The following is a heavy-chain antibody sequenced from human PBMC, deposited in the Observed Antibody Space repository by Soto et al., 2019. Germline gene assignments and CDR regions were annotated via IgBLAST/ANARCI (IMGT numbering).Heavy chain of an antibody. Sequence: ASVKVSCKTSGYTFNTYGINWVRQAPGQGLELMGWISAYDGKTTYAEKFQGRVTMTTDTSTSTAYMELRSLRSDDTAIYYCARDPHEFWTSYWFVPCCQGTPFTVSS. CDR3: ARDPHEFWTSYWFVP. D-gene: IGHD3-3*01. V-gene: IGHV1-18*01. CDR1: GYTFNTYG. J-gene: IGHJ5*02. CDR2: ISAYDGKT.